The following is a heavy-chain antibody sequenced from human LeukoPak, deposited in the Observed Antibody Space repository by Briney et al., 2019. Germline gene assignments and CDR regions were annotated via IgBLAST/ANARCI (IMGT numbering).Heavy chain of an antibody. V-gene: IGHV4-4*07. CDR2: IYTSGST. J-gene: IGHJ2*01. CDR1: GGSISSYY. Sequence: SETLSLTCTVSGGSISSYYWSWIRQPAGKGLEWIGRIYTSGSTNYNPSLKGRVTISVDTSKNQFSLKLSSVTAADTAVYYCARVPTFYWYFDLWGRGTLVTVSS. CDR3: ARVPTFYWYFDL.